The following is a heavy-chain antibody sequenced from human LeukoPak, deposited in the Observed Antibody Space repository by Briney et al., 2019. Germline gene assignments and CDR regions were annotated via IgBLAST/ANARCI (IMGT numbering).Heavy chain of an antibody. Sequence: GGSLRLSCAASGFTFSNYWMSWVRQAPGKGLEWVANIKEDGSEKYYVDSVKGRFTISRDNAKNSVYLQMNSLRAEDTAVYYCAGAFSGWSPKFWGQGTLVTVSS. D-gene: IGHD6-19*01. CDR1: GFTFSNYW. CDR2: IKEDGSEK. V-gene: IGHV3-7*04. J-gene: IGHJ4*02. CDR3: AGAFSGWSPKF.